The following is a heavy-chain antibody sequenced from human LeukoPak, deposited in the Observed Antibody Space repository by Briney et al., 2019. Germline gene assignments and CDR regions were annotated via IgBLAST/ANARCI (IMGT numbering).Heavy chain of an antibody. V-gene: IGHV3-30*02. CDR2: IRYDGSNK. CDR3: ARGLYWFDP. CDR1: GFTFSSYG. J-gene: IGHJ5*02. Sequence: GGSLRLSRAASGFTFSSYGMHRVRQAPGKGLEWVAFIRYDGSNKYYADSVKGRFTISRDNSKNTLYLQMNSLRAEDTAVYYCARGLYWFDPWGQGTLVTVSS.